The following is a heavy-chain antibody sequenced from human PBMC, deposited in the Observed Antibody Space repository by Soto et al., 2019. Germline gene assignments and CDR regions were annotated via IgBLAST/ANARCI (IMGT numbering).Heavy chain of an antibody. Sequence: ASVKVSCKASGYTFTSYGISWVRQAPGQGLECLVWIIAYNVNKNFAQKFQGRVPMTTDTSTITASLELRSLSSVDTAVFYCARVSETMVRGVIGAFDIWGQGTMVTVSS. V-gene: IGHV1-18*01. J-gene: IGHJ3*02. CDR1: GYTFTSYG. CDR3: ARVSETMVRGVIGAFDI. CDR2: IIAYNVNK. D-gene: IGHD3-10*01.